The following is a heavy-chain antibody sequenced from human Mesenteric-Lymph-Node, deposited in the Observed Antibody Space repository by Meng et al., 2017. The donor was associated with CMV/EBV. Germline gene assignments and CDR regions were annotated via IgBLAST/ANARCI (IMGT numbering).Heavy chain of an antibody. D-gene: IGHD3-10*01. V-gene: IGHV3-74*01. J-gene: IGHJ4*02. CDR1: GFTFSSFW. CDR3: ASGGSGSYGY. Sequence: GESLKISCAASGFTFSSFWMHWVRQAPGKGLVWVSRINSDGSRTDYADSVQGRFTISRDNAKNTLFLQMNSLRAEDTAVYYCASGGSGSYGYWGQGTLVTVSS. CDR2: INSDGSRT.